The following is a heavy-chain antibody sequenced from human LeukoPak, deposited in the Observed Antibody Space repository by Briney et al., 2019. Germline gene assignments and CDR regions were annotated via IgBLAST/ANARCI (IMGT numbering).Heavy chain of an antibody. J-gene: IGHJ4*02. CDR1: GFSFSSYA. D-gene: IGHD2-15*01. CDR2: ISGSGGST. V-gene: IGHV3-23*01. CDR3: AKGSRAVAATISLFDY. Sequence: PGGSLRLSCATSGFSFSSYAMSWVRQAPGKGLEWVSAISGSGGSTYYADSVKGRFTISRDNSKNTLYLQMNSLRAEDTAVYYCAKGSRAVAATISLFDYWGQGTLVTVSS.